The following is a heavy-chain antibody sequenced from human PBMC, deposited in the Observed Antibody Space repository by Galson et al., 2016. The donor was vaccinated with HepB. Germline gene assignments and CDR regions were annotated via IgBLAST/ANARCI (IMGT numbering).Heavy chain of an antibody. D-gene: IGHD2-21*02. V-gene: IGHV3-30*18. CDR3: AKGDLSGDSIDY. J-gene: IGHJ4*02. Sequence: VAQPGRSLRLSCAASGLTFRIYGMHWVRQAPVKGLEWVAVVSYTGSHKLYTDSVRGRFPISRDNSKNTLYLQMNSLRAEDTAVYYCAKGDLSGDSIDYWGQGTLVTVSS. CDR2: VSYTGSHK. CDR1: GLTFRIYG.